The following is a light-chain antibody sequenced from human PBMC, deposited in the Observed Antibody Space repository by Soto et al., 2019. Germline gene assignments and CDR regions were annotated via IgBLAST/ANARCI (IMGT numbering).Light chain of an antibody. CDR3: SSYTSSSTYV. V-gene: IGLV2-14*01. CDR1: STDVGGYNY. Sequence: QSVLTQPASGSGSPGQSITISCTGSSTDVGGYNYVSWYQQHPGKAPKVMIYEVSNRPSGVSNRFSGPKSGNTASLTISGLQAEDEADYYCSSYTSSSTYVFGTGTKVTVL. J-gene: IGLJ1*01. CDR2: EVS.